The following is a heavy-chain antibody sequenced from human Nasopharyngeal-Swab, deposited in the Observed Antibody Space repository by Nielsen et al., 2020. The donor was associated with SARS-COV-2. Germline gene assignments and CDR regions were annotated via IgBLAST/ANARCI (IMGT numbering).Heavy chain of an antibody. D-gene: IGHD3-10*01. Sequence: GESLKISCAASGFTFSNYSMNWVRQAPGKGLEWVSSISSSTSYIYYADSVKGRFTISRDNAKNSLYLQMNSLRAEDTAVYYCARDGFGESPYYYYYGMDVWVQVTTVTVSS. CDR2: ISSSTSYI. CDR3: ARDGFGESPYYYYYGMDV. V-gene: IGHV3-21*01. J-gene: IGHJ6*02. CDR1: GFTFSNYS.